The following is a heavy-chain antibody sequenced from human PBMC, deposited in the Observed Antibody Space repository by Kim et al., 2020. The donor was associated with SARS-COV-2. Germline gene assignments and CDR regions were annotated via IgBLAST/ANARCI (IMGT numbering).Heavy chain of an antibody. CDR3: ARAWDGYTRTFDY. V-gene: IGHV4-59*01. J-gene: IGHJ4*02. Sequence: SHTIKSRVTISLDTSKNQFSLKLSSVTAADKAVYYCARAWDGYTRTFDYWGQGTLVTVSS. D-gene: IGHD5-12*01.